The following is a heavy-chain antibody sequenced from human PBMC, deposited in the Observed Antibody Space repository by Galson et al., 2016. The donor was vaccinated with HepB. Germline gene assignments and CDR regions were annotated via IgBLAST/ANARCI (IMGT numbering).Heavy chain of an antibody. D-gene: IGHD2-21*01. V-gene: IGHV3-23*01. CDR1: GFTFSSYA. Sequence: SLRLSCAASGFTFSSYAMSWVRQAPGKGLEWVSGIRDNGGSTFYADSVKGRFTISRDNSKNTVYLQMNSLRAEDTAKYYCANPGTYLLYWGQGTLVTVSS. CDR3: ANPGTYLLY. CDR2: IRDNGGST. J-gene: IGHJ4*02.